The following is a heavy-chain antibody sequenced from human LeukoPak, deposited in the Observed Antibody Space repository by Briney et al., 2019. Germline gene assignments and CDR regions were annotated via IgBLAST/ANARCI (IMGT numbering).Heavy chain of an antibody. J-gene: IGHJ4*02. CDR2: ITSSSSTM. CDR1: GFTFNTYS. Sequence: GGSLRLSCAASGFTFNTYSMNWVRQAPGQGLEWVSYITSSSSTMFYAGSVRGRFTISRDNAKNSLYLQMNSLRAEDTAVYYCARDRHCIGSTCYGLWGQGTRVTVSS. D-gene: IGHD2-2*01. V-gene: IGHV3-48*01. CDR3: ARDRHCIGSTCYGL.